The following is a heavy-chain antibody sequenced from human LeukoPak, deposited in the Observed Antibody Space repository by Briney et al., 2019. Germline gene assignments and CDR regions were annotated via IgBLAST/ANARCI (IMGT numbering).Heavy chain of an antibody. Sequence: GGSLRLSCAASGFTFNSYAMHWVRQAPGKGLEWVAVISYDGSNKNYGDSVKGRFTISRDNSKNTLYLQMNSLRAEDTAVYYCARWGDYYDSSGSDYWGQGTLVTVSS. V-gene: IGHV3-30*04. CDR3: ARWGDYYDSSGSDY. CDR2: ISYDGSNK. D-gene: IGHD3-22*01. J-gene: IGHJ4*02. CDR1: GFTFNSYA.